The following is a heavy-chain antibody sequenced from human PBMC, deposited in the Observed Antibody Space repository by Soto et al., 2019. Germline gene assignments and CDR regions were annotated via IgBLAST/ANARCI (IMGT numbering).Heavy chain of an antibody. Sequence: QVQLVQSGAEVKKPGSSVKVSCKASGGTFSSYTISWVRQAPGQGLEWMGRIIPILGIANYAQKFQGRVTTTADKSTSTANMELSSLRSEDTAVYYCAKSITYDSSGYYLRYWGQGTLVTVSS. D-gene: IGHD3-22*01. CDR2: IIPILGIA. CDR1: GGTFSSYT. CDR3: AKSITYDSSGYYLRY. J-gene: IGHJ4*02. V-gene: IGHV1-69*02.